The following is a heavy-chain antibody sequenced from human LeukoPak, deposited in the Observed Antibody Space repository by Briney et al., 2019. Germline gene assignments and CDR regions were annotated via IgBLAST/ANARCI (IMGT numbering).Heavy chain of an antibody. CDR1: GFTFSSYG. D-gene: IGHD3-16*02. CDR3: AKDYDYVWGNYRRNYFEY. Sequence: AGGSLRLSCAASGFTFSSYGMHWVRQAPGKGLEWVAVISYDGSNKYYADSVKGRFTISRDNSKNTLYLQMNSLRAEDTAVYYCAKDYDYVWGNYRRNYFEYWGQGTLVTVSS. J-gene: IGHJ4*02. CDR2: ISYDGSNK. V-gene: IGHV3-33*05.